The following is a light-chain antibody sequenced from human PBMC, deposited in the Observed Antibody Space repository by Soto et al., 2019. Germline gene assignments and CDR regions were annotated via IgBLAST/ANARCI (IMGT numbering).Light chain of an antibody. Sequence: EIVLTQSPRTLSSSPGERATLSCIPSQSLSNNIYLAWYKKKPGQAPRLRIDGASTRATGIPARVSGSGSGTEVTFSISSLQSEDFAVYYCQQYNDWPPTFGQGTKVDI. CDR3: QQYNDWPPT. V-gene: IGKV3-15*01. CDR2: GAS. CDR1: QSLSNN. J-gene: IGKJ1*01.